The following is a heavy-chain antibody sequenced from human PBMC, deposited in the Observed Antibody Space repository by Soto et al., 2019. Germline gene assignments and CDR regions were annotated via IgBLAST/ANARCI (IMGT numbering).Heavy chain of an antibody. V-gene: IGHV3-74*01. D-gene: IGHD3-3*01. CDR2: INSDGSST. Sequence: GSLRLSGAASGFTFSSYWMHWVRQAPGKGLVWVSRINSDGSSTSYADSVKGRFTISRDNAKNTLYLQMNSLRAEDTAVYYCARGLPYYDFWSGPPAPDVWGQGTKVTVYS. J-gene: IGHJ6*02. CDR1: GFTFSSYW. CDR3: ARGLPYYDFWSGPPAPDV.